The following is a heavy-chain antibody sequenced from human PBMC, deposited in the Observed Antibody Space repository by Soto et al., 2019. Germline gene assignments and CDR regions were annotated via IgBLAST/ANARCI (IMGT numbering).Heavy chain of an antibody. Sequence: PGGSLRLSCAASGFTFSSYSMNWVRQAPGKGLGWVSSISSSSSYIYYADSVKGRFTISRDNAKNSLYLQMNSLRAEDTAVYYCARDFGGSYSGVFDIWGQGTMVTVSS. CDR1: GFTFSSYS. D-gene: IGHD1-26*01. V-gene: IGHV3-21*01. CDR2: ISSSSSYI. J-gene: IGHJ3*02. CDR3: ARDFGGSYSGVFDI.